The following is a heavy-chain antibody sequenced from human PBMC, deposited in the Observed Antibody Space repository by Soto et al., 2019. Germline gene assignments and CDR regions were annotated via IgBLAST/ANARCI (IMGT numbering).Heavy chain of an antibody. CDR2: INPSGGST. J-gene: IGHJ6*02. Sequence: EASVKVSCKASGYTFTSYYMHWVRQAPGQGLEWMGIINPSGGSTSYAQKFQGRVTMTRDTSTSTVYMELSSLRSEDTAVYYCARGLKRTQLTDYYYGMDVWGQGTTVTVSS. CDR3: ARGLKRTQLTDYYYGMDV. V-gene: IGHV1-46*01. CDR1: GYTFTSYY. D-gene: IGHD3-10*01.